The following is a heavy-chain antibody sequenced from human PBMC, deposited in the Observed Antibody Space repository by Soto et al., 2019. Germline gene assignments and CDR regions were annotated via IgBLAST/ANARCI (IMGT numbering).Heavy chain of an antibody. CDR2: INPNSGGT. D-gene: IGHD6-19*01. V-gene: IGHV1-2*04. CDR3: ARGKVAVAGGGFDY. J-gene: IGHJ4*02. CDR1: GYTFTGYY. Sequence: ASVKVSCKASGYTFTGYYMHWVRQAPGQGLEWMGWINPNSGGTNYAQKFQGWVTMTRDTSISTAYMELSRLRSDDTAVYYGARGKVAVAGGGFDYWGQGTLVTVSS.